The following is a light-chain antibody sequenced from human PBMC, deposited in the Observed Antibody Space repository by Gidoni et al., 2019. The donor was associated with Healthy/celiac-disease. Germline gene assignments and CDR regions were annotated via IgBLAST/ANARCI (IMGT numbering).Light chain of an antibody. CDR2: QDS. J-gene: IGLJ2*01. V-gene: IGLV3-1*01. CDR1: KLGDKY. CDR3: QAWDSSTVV. Sequence: SYELTQQPSVSVSPGQTASITCSGDKLGDKYACWYQQKPGQSPVLVIYQDSKRPSGIPERFSGSNSANTATLTVCGTQAMDEADYYCQAWDSSTVVFGGGTKLTVL.